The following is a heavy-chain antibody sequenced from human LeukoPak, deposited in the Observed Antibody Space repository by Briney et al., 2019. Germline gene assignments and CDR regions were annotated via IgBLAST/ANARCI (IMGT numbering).Heavy chain of an antibody. Sequence: SETLSLTCAVYGGSFSGYYWSWIRQPPGKGLEGIGEINHSGSTNYNPSLKSRVTISVDTSKNQFSLKLSSVTAADTAVYYCARNRQWPDYYYYMDVWGKGTTVTVSS. D-gene: IGHD6-19*01. V-gene: IGHV4-34*01. CDR2: INHSGST. CDR3: ARNRQWPDYYYYMDV. J-gene: IGHJ6*03. CDR1: GGSFSGYY.